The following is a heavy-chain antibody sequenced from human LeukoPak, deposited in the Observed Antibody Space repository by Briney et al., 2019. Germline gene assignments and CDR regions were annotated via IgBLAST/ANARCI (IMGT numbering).Heavy chain of an antibody. D-gene: IGHD2-21*02. CDR3: ARRNYCGGDCYYFDY. V-gene: IGHV5-51*01. J-gene: IGHJ4*02. Sequence: GESLKISCKTSGYTFTSYWIGWVRQMPGKGLEWMGIIYPGDSDTRYSPSFQGQVTISADKSISTAYLQWSSLKASDTAMYYCARRNYCGGDCYYFDYWGQGTLVTVSS. CDR2: IYPGDSDT. CDR1: GYTFTSYW.